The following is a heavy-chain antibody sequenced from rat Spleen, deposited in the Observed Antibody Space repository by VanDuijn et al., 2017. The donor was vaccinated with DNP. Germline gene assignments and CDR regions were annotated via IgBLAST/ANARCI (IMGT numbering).Heavy chain of an antibody. V-gene: IGHV2-72*01. D-gene: IGHD1-1*01. CDR3: ARHYYSVSYFDY. CDR1: GFSLTSNG. J-gene: IGHJ2*01. CDR2: IWAGGST. Sequence: QVQLKESGPGLVQPSETLSLTCTVSGFSLTSNGVGWVRQPLGKGLVWMGTIWAGGSTNYNSAVQSRLSISRDTSKSQVFLKMNSLQPEDTGTYYCARHYYSVSYFDYWGQGVMVTVSS.